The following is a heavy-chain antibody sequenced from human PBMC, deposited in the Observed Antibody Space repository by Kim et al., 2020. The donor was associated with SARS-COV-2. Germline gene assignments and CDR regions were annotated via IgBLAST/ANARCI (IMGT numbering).Heavy chain of an antibody. Sequence: GGSLRLSCAASGFTFSSYSMNWVRQAPGKGLEWVSSISSSSSYIYYADSVKGRFTISRDNAKNSLYLQMNSLRAEDTAVYYCARDGVGSSWYIAWGQGTLVTVSS. V-gene: IGHV3-21*01. CDR2: ISSSSSYI. CDR3: ARDGVGSSWYIA. J-gene: IGHJ5*02. CDR1: GFTFSSYS. D-gene: IGHD6-13*01.